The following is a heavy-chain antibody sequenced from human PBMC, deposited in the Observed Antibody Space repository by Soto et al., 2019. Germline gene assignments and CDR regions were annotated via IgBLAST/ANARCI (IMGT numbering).Heavy chain of an antibody. V-gene: IGHV5-51*01. D-gene: IGHD6-6*01. CDR1: GYNFAGYW. J-gene: IGHJ4*02. CDR2: IYPSDSDT. Sequence: PGESLKISCKGSGYNFAGYWIAWVRQMPGKGLELMGIIYPSDSDTRYRPSFQGQVTISADKSISSAYLQWSSLRASDTAMYYCAKVWSKYSRADIDYWGQGTLVTVSS. CDR3: AKVWSKYSRADIDY.